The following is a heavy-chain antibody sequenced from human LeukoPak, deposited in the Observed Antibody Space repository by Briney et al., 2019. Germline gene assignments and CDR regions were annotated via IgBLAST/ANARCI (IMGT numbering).Heavy chain of an antibody. D-gene: IGHD3-10*01. CDR1: GFTFSNFA. J-gene: IGHJ4*02. CDR3: AKEYGSGSYPGAFDY. Sequence: GGSLRLSCAASGFTFSNFAMNWVRQAPGKGLEWVSAISAGGTFYADFVKGRFTISRDNSKNTLYLQMSSLRAEDTAIYYCAKEYGSGSYPGAFDYWGQGTLVTVSS. CDR2: ISAGGT. V-gene: IGHV3-23*01.